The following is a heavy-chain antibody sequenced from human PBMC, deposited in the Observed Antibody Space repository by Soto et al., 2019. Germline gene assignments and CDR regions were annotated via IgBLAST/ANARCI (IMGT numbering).Heavy chain of an antibody. CDR1: AYSISSGNW. D-gene: IGHD3-3*01. V-gene: IGHV4-28*01. Sequence: QVQLQESGPGLVKPADTLSLTCAVSAYSISSGNWWGWIRQPPGKGLEWIGYIYYNGTTYYNPSLKGRVHLSVGQSKNQVSLKVGALTAVGTAGDFLARTFPSDFWGCFPFLRKKVWGQRTNVNGS. CDR3: ARTFPSDFWGCFPFLRKKV. J-gene: IGHJ6*02. CDR2: IYYNGTT.